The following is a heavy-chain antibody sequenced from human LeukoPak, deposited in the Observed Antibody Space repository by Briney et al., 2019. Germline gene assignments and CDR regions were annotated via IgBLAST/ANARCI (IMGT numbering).Heavy chain of an antibody. CDR1: GFTFSSYG. CDR2: IGYDGSNK. CDR3: AKRGGTTVTTSNFHMDV. J-gene: IGHJ6*03. Sequence: GGSLRLSCAAPGFTFSSYGMHWVRQAPGKGLEWVAFIGYDGSNKYTADSARGRFTLSRDNSKDTLYLQMNSLRAEDTAVYYCAKRGGTTVTTSNFHMDVWGKGTTVTVSS. V-gene: IGHV3-30*02. D-gene: IGHD4-17*01.